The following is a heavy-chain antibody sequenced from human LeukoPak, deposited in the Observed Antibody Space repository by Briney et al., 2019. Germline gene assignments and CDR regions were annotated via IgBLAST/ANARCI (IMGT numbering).Heavy chain of an antibody. CDR3: ALIYSYAF. CDR2: IHAGNGNT. V-gene: IGHV1-3*01. Sequence: ASVKVSCKASGYTFNNYAMHWVRQAPGQRLEWMGWIHAGNGNTKYSHKFQDRVTITRDTSASTAYMELSRLRFEDTGVYYCALIYSYAFWGQGTLVTVSS. CDR1: GYTFNNYA. D-gene: IGHD5-18*01. J-gene: IGHJ4*02.